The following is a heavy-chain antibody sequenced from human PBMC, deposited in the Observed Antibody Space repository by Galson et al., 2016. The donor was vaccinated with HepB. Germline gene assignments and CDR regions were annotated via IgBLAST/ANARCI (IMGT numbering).Heavy chain of an antibody. CDR3: AKITMVQGGFYYYGVDV. V-gene: IGHV3-23*01. CDR1: GFTFSSYA. Sequence: SLRLSCAASGFTFSSYAVSWVRQAPGKGLEWVSTISGSGGSTYYADSVKGRFTISRDNSKNTLYLQMNSLRAEDTAVYYCAKITMVQGGFYYYGVDVWGQGTTVTVSS. D-gene: IGHD3-10*01. CDR2: ISGSGGST. J-gene: IGHJ6*02.